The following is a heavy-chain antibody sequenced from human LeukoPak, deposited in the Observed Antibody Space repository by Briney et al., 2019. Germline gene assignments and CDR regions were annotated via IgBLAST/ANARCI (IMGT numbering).Heavy chain of an antibody. CDR3: ATSGSGSRPNFHY. J-gene: IGHJ4*02. D-gene: IGHD3-10*01. CDR1: GYTLTELS. V-gene: IGHV1-24*01. CDR2: FDPEDGET. Sequence: ASVKVSCKVSGYTLTELSMHWVRQAPGKGLEWMGSFDPEDGETIYAQKFQGRVTMTENTSTDTAYMELSSLTSEDTAVYYCATSGSGSRPNFHYWGQGTVVTVSS.